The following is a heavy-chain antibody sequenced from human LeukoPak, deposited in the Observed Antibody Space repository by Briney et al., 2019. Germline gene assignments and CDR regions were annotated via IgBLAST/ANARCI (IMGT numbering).Heavy chain of an antibody. V-gene: IGHV4-4*07. CDR3: ARDGYSSGYYRD. J-gene: IGHJ4*02. CDR2: IYTSGST. D-gene: IGHD3-22*01. Sequence: SETLSLTCTVSGGSISSYYWSWIRQPAGKGLEWIGRIYTSGSTNYNPSLKSRVAMSVDASKNQFSLKLSSVTAADAAVYYCARDGYSSGYYRDWGQGTLVTVSS. CDR1: GGSISSYY.